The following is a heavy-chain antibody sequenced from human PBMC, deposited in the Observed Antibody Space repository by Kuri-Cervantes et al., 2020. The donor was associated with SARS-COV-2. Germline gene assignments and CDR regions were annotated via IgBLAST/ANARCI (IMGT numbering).Heavy chain of an antibody. J-gene: IGHJ4*02. CDR2: VNHRGST. D-gene: IGHD7-27*01. Sequence: SQTLSLTCAFYGESFSGYYWNWIRQSPGKGLEWIGEVNHRGSTNYNPSLKSRVTISVDTSKNQFSLKLSSVTAADTAVYYCARGPELGHFFDYWGQGTLVTVSS. CDR1: GESFSGYY. V-gene: IGHV4-34*01. CDR3: ARGPELGHFFDY.